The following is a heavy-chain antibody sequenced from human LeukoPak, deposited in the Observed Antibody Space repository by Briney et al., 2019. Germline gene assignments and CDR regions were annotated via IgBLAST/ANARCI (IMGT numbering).Heavy chain of an antibody. CDR3: AKRAVTTFSSGFHY. Sequence: GGSLRLSCVASGFTFGSYAMTWVRQAPGKGLEWVSVISGIGVATYYADSVKGRFTISRDNSKNTLYLQMNSLRAEDTAVYYCAKRAVTTFSSGFHYWGQGTLVTVSS. V-gene: IGHV3-23*01. CDR1: GFTFGSYA. D-gene: IGHD4-17*01. J-gene: IGHJ4*02. CDR2: ISGIGVAT.